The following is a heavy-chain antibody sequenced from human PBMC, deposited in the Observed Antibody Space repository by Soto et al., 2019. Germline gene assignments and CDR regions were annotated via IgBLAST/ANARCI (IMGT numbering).Heavy chain of an antibody. V-gene: IGHV3-23*01. CDR2: ISGSGGST. CDR3: AKFGYYDILTGPDAFDI. J-gene: IGHJ3*02. Sequence: GGSLRLSCAASGFTFSGSSVHWVRQAPGKGLEWVSAISGSGGSTYYADSVKGRFTISRDNSKNTLYLQMNSLRAEDTAVYYCAKFGYYDILTGPDAFDIWGQGTMVTVSS. D-gene: IGHD3-9*01. CDR1: GFTFSGSS.